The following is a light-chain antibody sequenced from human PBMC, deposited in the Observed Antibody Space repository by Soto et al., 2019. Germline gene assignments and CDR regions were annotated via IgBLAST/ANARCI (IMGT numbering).Light chain of an antibody. CDR3: SSYTSSLYV. V-gene: IGLV2-14*01. Sequence: QSVLTQPSYVSGSAGQSITISCTGTSSDVGGYNYVSWYQQHPGKAPKLMIYDVSNRPSGVSNRFSGSKSGNTASLTISGLQAEDEADYYCSSYTSSLYVFGTGTKDTVL. J-gene: IGLJ1*01. CDR1: SSDVGGYNY. CDR2: DVS.